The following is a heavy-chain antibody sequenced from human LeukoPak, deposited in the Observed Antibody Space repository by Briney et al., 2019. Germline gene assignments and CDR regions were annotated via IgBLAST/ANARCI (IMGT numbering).Heavy chain of an antibody. CDR2: ISAYNGDT. CDR3: ARRSIAAATGDY. D-gene: IGHD6-13*01. Sequence: ASVTVSCKASGYTFTSYGISWVRQAPGQGLEWMGWISAYNGDTNYAQKLQGRVTMTTDTSTSTAYMELRSLRSDDTAVYYCARRSIAAATGDYWGRGTLVTVSS. CDR1: GYTFTSYG. J-gene: IGHJ4*02. V-gene: IGHV1-18*01.